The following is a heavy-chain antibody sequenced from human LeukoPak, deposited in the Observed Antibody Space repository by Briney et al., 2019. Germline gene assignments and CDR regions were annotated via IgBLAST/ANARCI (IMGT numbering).Heavy chain of an antibody. Sequence: GGSLRLSCEASGFTFSSYWMTWVRQAPGKGLEWVANIKQDGSEKYYVDSVKGRFTISRDNAKNSLYLQMNSLRAEDTAVYYCARVVGEAGHFDYWGQGTLVTVSS. CDR1: GFTFSSYW. D-gene: IGHD6-13*01. CDR2: IKQDGSEK. CDR3: ARVVGEAGHFDY. J-gene: IGHJ4*02. V-gene: IGHV3-7*03.